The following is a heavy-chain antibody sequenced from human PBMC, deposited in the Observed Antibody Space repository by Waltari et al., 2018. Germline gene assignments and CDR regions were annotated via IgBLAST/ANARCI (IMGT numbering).Heavy chain of an antibody. CDR1: GYTFSDYY. CDR3: ATALGDSSSASRPFDF. Sequence: EVQLLQSGAELKEPGTTVRIPCKVSGYTFSDYYIPGVQLAPGKGLRWMGLVDPEDGETIYADNFQGRVSISADTSTDTAFMELSSLRSEDTAVFYCATALGDSSSASRPFDFWGQGTMITVSS. CDR2: VDPEDGET. J-gene: IGHJ3*01. V-gene: IGHV1-69-2*01. D-gene: IGHD6-19*01.